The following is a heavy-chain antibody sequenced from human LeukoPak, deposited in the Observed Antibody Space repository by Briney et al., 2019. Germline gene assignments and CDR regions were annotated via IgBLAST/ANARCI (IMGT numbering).Heavy chain of an antibody. Sequence: SETLSLTCTVSGGSISSYYWSWIRQPPGKGLEWIGYIYYSGSTNYNPSLKSRVTISVDTSKNQFSLKLSSATAADTAVYYCARGRDYGDFNWFDPWGQGTLVTVSS. J-gene: IGHJ5*02. CDR3: ARGRDYGDFNWFDP. D-gene: IGHD4-17*01. V-gene: IGHV4-59*01. CDR2: IYYSGST. CDR1: GGSISSYY.